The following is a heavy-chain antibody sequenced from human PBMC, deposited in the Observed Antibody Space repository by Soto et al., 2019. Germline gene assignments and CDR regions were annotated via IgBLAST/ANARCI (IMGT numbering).Heavy chain of an antibody. Sequence: QVQLVQSGAEVKKPGSSVKVSCKASGGTFSTSTFTWVRQAPGQGLEWMSRTMPILDVADYAQDFQRRVTITADKSTSTAYMELTSLTSKDTAVYYCARDSPIGSTYSGYDAIDSWGQGTLITVST. CDR1: GGTFSTST. D-gene: IGHD5-12*01. V-gene: IGHV1-69*08. CDR3: ARDSPIGSTYSGYDAIDS. CDR2: TMPILDVA. J-gene: IGHJ4*02.